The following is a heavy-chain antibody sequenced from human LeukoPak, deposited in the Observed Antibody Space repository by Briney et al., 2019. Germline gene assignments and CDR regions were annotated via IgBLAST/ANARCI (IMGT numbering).Heavy chain of an antibody. J-gene: IGHJ4*02. V-gene: IGHV4-59*01. Sequence: SETLSLTCTVSDDSITMYYWTWIRQPPGKGLEWIGYVDHTGSTKFNPSLNGRVSISRDTSNNFFSLKLSSVTAADTAVYYCARIPTVTFFDYWGQGTLVTVSS. CDR2: VDHTGST. CDR3: ARIPTVTFFDY. CDR1: DDSITMYY. D-gene: IGHD4-17*01.